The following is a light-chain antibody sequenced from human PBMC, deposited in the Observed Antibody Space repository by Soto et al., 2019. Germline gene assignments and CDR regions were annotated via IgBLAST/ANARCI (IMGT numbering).Light chain of an antibody. Sequence: EIVLTQSPGTLSLSPGERATLSCGASQSVTSNYLAWYQQKPGQAPRLLIFGASIRVKGIPDRFIGSGSGTAFTLTISRLEPEDFAVYYCQHYVTPLTTFGQGTKVEGK. J-gene: IGKJ1*01. CDR2: GAS. CDR3: QHYVTPLTT. CDR1: QSVTSNY. V-gene: IGKV3-20*01.